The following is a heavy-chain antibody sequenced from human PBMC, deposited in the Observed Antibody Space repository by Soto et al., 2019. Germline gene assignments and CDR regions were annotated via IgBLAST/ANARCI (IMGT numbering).Heavy chain of an antibody. V-gene: IGHV4-4*02. CDR1: GGSISSSNW. CDR3: AIVLVVRGRLGPFDS. Sequence: QVQLQESGPGLVKPSGTLSLTCAVSGGSISSSNWWSWIRQPPGKGMEWIGEIYHSGSTNFNPSLRSRVTISVDKSKDQYSLRLSSVTAGDTAVYDCAIVLVVRGRLGPFDSWGQGTLVTVYS. CDR2: IYHSGST. J-gene: IGHJ4*02. D-gene: IGHD3-16*01.